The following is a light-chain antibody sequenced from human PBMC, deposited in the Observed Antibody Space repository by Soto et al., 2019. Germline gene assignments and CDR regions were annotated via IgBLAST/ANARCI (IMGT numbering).Light chain of an antibody. CDR1: QRVSSY. Sequence: EIVLTQSPATLSLSPGERATLSCRASQRVSSYLDWDQQKPGKAPRLLIYDASNSATGIPARFSGSGSETDFTLTISSLEPDDFAVYYCQQRSNWPPMYTFGQGTKMELK. V-gene: IGKV3-11*01. J-gene: IGKJ2*01. CDR2: DAS. CDR3: QQRSNWPPMYT.